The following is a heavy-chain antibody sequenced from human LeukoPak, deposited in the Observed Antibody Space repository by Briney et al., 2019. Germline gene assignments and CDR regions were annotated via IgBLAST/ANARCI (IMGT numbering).Heavy chain of an antibody. CDR1: GYSISSGYY. J-gene: IGHJ3*02. Sequence: SETLSLTCTVSGYSISSGYYWGWIRQPPGKGLEWIGSIYHSGSTYYNPSLKSRVTISVDTSKNQFSLKLSSVTAADTAVYYCAKVRWLQFLLGAFDIWGQGTMVTVSS. CDR2: IYHSGST. D-gene: IGHD5-24*01. V-gene: IGHV4-38-2*02. CDR3: AKVRWLQFLLGAFDI.